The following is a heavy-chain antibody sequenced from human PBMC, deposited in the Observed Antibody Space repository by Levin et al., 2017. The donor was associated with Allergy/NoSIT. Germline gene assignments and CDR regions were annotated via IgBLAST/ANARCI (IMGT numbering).Heavy chain of an antibody. V-gene: IGHV1-3*01. CDR2: INAGNGNT. CDR3: ARSDIVVVVAAIDYDY. D-gene: IGHD2-15*01. J-gene: IGHJ4*02. CDR1: GYTFTSYA. Sequence: ASVKVSCKASGYTFTSYAMHWVRQAPGQRLEWMGWINAGNGNTKYSQKFQGRVTITRDTSASTAYMELSSLRSEDTAVYYCARSDIVVVVAAIDYDYWGQGTLVTVSS.